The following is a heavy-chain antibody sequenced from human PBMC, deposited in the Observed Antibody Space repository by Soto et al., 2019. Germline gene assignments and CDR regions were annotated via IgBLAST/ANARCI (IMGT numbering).Heavy chain of an antibody. CDR2: ISYDGSNK. CDR1: GFTFSSYA. CDR3: ARDLDGWLTSP. V-gene: IGHV3-30-3*01. J-gene: IGHJ5*02. D-gene: IGHD6-19*01. Sequence: QVQLVESGGGVVQPGRSLRLSCAASGFTFSSYAMHWVRQAPGKGLEWVAVISYDGSNKYYADSVKGRFTISSENSKNTLYVQMNSLKAEDTAVCYWARDLDGWLTSPWGQGTLVTVSS.